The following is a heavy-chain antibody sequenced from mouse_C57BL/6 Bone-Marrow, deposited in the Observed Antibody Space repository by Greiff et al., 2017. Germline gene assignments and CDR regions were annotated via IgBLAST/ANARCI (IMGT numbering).Heavy chain of an antibody. V-gene: IGHV7-1*01. Sequence: EVKLVESGGGLVQSGRSLRLSCATSGFTFSDFYMEWVRQAPGKGLEWIAASRNKANDYTTEYSASVKGRFIVSRDTSQSILYLQMNALRAEDTAMYYCARDAIDYGFAYWGQGTLVTVSA. CDR1: GFTFSDFY. J-gene: IGHJ3*01. D-gene: IGHD2-4*01. CDR3: ARDAIDYGFAY. CDR2: SRNKANDYTT.